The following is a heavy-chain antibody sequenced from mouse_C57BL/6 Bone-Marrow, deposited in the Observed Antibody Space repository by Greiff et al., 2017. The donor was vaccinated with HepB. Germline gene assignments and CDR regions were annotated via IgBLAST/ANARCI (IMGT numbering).Heavy chain of an antibody. J-gene: IGHJ4*01. CDR1: GFTFTDYY. V-gene: IGHV7-3*01. Sequence: EVMLVESGGGLVQPGGSLSLSCAASGFTFTDYYMSWVRQPPGKALEWLGFIRNKANGYTTEYSASVKGRFTISRDNSQSILYLQMNALRAEDRATYYCARYRTPTSFYYAMDYWGQGTSVTVSS. CDR3: ARYRTPTSFYYAMDY. CDR2: IRNKANGYTT.